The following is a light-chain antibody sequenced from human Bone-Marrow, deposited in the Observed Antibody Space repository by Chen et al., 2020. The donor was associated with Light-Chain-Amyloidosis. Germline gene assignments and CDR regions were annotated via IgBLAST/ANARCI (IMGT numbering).Light chain of an antibody. CDR1: SSDIGDNKF. J-gene: IGLJ2*01. CDR3: FSSTSTSPVL. Sequence: QSALTQPASVSGSPGQWSTISCTGTSSDIGDNKFVSWYQQRPGRGPKLLIFAVHNRPSGVSDRFSGSKVDNTASLTISVLRAEDEADYYCFSSTSTSPVLFGGGTTLTVL. V-gene: IGLV2-14*01. CDR2: AVH.